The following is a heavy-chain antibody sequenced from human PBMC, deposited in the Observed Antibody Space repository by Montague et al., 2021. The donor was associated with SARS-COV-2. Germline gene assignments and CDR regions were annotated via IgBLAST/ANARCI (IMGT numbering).Heavy chain of an antibody. CDR1: GFNFGAYV. J-gene: IGHJ1*01. D-gene: IGHD1-26*01. CDR3: AEGVGSGNFQY. CDR2: MSASGDST. V-gene: IGHV3-23*01. Sequence: SLRLSCAASGFNFGAYVMNLVRRAPGKGLEWVAAMSASGDSTYHADSVEGRFTISSDNSKNTVYLHMNSLRAEDTAFYYCAEGVGSGNFQYWGQGTLVTVSS.